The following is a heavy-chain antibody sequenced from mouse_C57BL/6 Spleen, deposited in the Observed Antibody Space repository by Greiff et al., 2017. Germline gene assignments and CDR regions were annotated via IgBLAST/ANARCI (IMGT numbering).Heavy chain of an antibody. CDR3: ARIYYDYDAWFAY. CDR2: IYPGDGVT. D-gene: IGHD2-4*01. V-gene: IGHV1-80*01. CDR1: GYAFRSYW. Sequence: VQLQQSGAELVKPGASVKISCKASGYAFRSYWMNWVKQRPGKGLEWIGQIYPGDGVTNYDGKFEGKATLTADKSSSTAYMQLSSLTSEDSAVYFCARIYYDYDAWFAYWGQGTLVTVSA. J-gene: IGHJ3*01.